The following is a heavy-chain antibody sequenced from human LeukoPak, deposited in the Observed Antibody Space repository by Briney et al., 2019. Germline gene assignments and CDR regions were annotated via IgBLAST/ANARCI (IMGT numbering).Heavy chain of an antibody. J-gene: IGHJ4*02. CDR1: GDTFSRYA. Sequence: SVKVSCKASGDTFSRYAISWVRQAPGQGLEWMGGIIPLFGTPSYTQKFQGRVTITADESTSTAYMELSSLRSEDTAVYYCARGPYGSGNYLHYFDYWGQGTPVTVSS. CDR2: IIPLFGTP. V-gene: IGHV1-69*13. D-gene: IGHD3-10*01. CDR3: ARGPYGSGNYLHYFDY.